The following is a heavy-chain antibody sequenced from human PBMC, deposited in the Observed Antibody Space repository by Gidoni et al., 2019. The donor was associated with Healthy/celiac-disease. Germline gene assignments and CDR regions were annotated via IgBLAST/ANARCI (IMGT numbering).Heavy chain of an antibody. CDR2: ISSNGGST. J-gene: IGHJ5*02. V-gene: IGHV3-64D*06. CDR1: GFTFSIYA. Sequence: EVQLVDPAGVLVQPGGSLRLACSASGFTFSIYARHWVRQASGKGLEYVSAISSNGGSTYYADSVKGRFTISRDNSKNTLYLQMSSLRAEDTAVYYCVKDPVPAAIPGGWYNWFDPWGQGTLVTVSS. CDR3: VKDPVPAAIPGGWYNWFDP. D-gene: IGHD2-2*02.